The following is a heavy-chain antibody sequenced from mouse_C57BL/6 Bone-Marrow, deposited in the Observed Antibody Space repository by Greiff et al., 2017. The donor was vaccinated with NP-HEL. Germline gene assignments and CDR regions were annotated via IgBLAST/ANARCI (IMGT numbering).Heavy chain of an antibody. J-gene: IGHJ4*01. CDR2: IHPNSGST. CDR3: ARDYYGNYVGAMDY. Sequence: QVQLQQSGAELVKPGASVKLSCKASGYTFTSYWMHWVKQRPGQGLEWIGMIHPNSGSTNYNEKFKSKATLTVDKSSSTAYMQLSSLTSEDSAVXYCARDYYGNYVGAMDYWGQGTSVTVSS. V-gene: IGHV1-64*01. D-gene: IGHD2-1*01. CDR1: GYTFTSYW.